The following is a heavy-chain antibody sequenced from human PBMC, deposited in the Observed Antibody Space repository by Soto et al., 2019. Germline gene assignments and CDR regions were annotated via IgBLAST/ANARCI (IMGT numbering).Heavy chain of an antibody. Sequence: EVQLLESGGGLVQPGGSLRLSCEASGFTFSSYAMSWVCQSPGKGLEWVSAISGSGGSTYHADSVKGRFTISRDNSKNTLYQQMNSLRAEDTAVYYCAKDAVYYYDSSGSRFDPWGQGTLVTVSS. J-gene: IGHJ5*02. CDR3: AKDAVYYYDSSGSRFDP. D-gene: IGHD3-22*01. V-gene: IGHV3-23*01. CDR1: GFTFSSYA. CDR2: ISGSGGST.